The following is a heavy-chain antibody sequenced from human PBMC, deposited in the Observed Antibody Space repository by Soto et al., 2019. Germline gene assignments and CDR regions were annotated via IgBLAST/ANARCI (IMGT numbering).Heavy chain of an antibody. CDR2: INHSGST. V-gene: IGHV4-34*01. CDR3: ARGKGRRITIFGVARGGMDV. J-gene: IGHJ6*02. Sequence: SETLSLTCAVYGGSFSGYYWSWIRQPPGKGLEWIGEINHSGSTNYNPSLKSRVTISVDTSKNQFPLKLSSVTAADTAVYYCARGKGRRITIFGVARGGMDVWGQGTTVTVSS. D-gene: IGHD3-3*01. CDR1: GGSFSGYY.